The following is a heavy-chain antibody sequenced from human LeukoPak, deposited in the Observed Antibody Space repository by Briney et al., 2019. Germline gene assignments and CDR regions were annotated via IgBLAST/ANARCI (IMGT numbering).Heavy chain of an antibody. D-gene: IGHD3-22*01. CDR1: GYTLTELS. V-gene: IGHV1-24*01. CDR2: FDPEDGET. CDR3: AGGGYDSSGYPIDY. J-gene: IGHJ4*02. Sequence: ASVKVSCKVSGYTLTELSMHWVRQAPGKGLEWMGGFDPEDGETIYAQKFQGRVTMTEDTSTDTAYMELSSLRSEDTAVYYCAGGGYDSSGYPIDYWGQGALVTVSS.